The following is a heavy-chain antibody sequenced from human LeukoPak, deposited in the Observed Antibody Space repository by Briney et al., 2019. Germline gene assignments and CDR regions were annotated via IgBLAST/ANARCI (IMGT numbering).Heavy chain of an antibody. Sequence: ASVRLCCTASGYTFTSSGISWVPQAPGQGLEWWGWISAYNANADYAQKLQGRVTMTTDTSTSTAYMELRSLRSDDTAVYYCARARYSYGPVFDYWGQGTLVTVSS. CDR2: ISAYNANA. D-gene: IGHD5-18*01. V-gene: IGHV1-18*01. J-gene: IGHJ4*02. CDR3: ARARYSYGPVFDY. CDR1: GYTFTSSG.